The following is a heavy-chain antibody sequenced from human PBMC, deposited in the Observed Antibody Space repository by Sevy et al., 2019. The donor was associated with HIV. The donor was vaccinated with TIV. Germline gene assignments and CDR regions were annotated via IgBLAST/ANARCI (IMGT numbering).Heavy chain of an antibody. CDR2: MNPNSGNT. V-gene: IGHV1-8*03. Sequence: ASVKVSCKASGYTFTSYDINWVRQATGQGLEWMGWMNPNSGNTGYAQKFQGRVTITRNTSISTAYMELSSLRSEDTAVYYWARAWRWFGEGGIYYYYYYMDVWGKGTTVTVSS. D-gene: IGHD3-10*01. CDR3: ARAWRWFGEGGIYYYYYYMDV. J-gene: IGHJ6*03. CDR1: GYTFTSYD.